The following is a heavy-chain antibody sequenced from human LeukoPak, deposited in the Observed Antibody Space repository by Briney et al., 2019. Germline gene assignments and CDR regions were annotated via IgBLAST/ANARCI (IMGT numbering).Heavy chain of an antibody. CDR3: TSWGDTTAEYFQR. J-gene: IGHJ1*01. CDR2: INPDGRDT. V-gene: IGHV3-7*01. CDR1: GFTFSSYW. D-gene: IGHD2-21*02. Sequence: GGSLRLSCAASGFTFSSYWMNWVRQAPGKGLEWVAHINPDGRDTYYVDSVKGRFTISRDNAQNSMYLQMNSLRVEDTAVYYCTSWGDTTAEYFQRWGQGTLVTVSS.